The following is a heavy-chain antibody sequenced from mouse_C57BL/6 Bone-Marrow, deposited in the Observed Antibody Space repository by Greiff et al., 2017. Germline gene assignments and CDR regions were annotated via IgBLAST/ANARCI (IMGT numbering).Heavy chain of an antibody. Sequence: QVQLKESGPELVKPGASVKISCKASGYAFSSSWMNWVKQRPGKGLEWIGRIYPGDGDTNYNGKFKGKATLTADKSSSTAYMQLSSLTSEDSAVYFCARYPSTMVTTGYYFDYWGQGTTLTVSS. CDR3: ARYPSTMVTTGYYFDY. J-gene: IGHJ2*01. D-gene: IGHD2-2*01. CDR1: GYAFSSSW. V-gene: IGHV1-82*01. CDR2: IYPGDGDT.